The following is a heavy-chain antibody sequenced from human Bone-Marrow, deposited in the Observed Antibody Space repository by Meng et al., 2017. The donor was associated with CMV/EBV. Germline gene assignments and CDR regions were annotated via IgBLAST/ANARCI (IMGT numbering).Heavy chain of an antibody. CDR1: GYTFNGYY. V-gene: IGHV1-2*02. D-gene: IGHD6-19*01. J-gene: IGHJ4*02. CDR2: SNPNSDDT. Sequence: ASVKVSCKASGYTFNGYYIHWVRQAPGQGLEWMGWSNPNSDDTNYAQKFQGKVTMTRDTSISTAYKELTSLRPDDTAVYYCARDIPGSRECSGWPLDYWGQGTLVTVS. CDR3: ARDIPGSRECSGWPLDY.